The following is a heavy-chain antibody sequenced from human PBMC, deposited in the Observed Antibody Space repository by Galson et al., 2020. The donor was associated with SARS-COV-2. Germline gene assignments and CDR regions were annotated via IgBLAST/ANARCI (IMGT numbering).Heavy chain of an antibody. CDR2: ITSGSTSI. D-gene: IGHD2-21*02. Sequence: TGGSLRLSCVGSGFTFSRYSMIWVRQAPGKGLQWVSYITSGSTSIYYVDSVKGRFTVSRDNAKNSLYLQMNSLRDEDTAMYYCARVPRWDYGGNSGYYYYYYAMDVWGQGTTVTVSS. CDR1: GFTFSRYS. V-gene: IGHV3-48*02. J-gene: IGHJ6*02. CDR3: ARVPRWDYGGNSGYYYYYYAMDV.